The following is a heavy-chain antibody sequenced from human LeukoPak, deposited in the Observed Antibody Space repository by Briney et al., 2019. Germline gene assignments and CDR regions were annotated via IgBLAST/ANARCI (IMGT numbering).Heavy chain of an antibody. CDR1: GGSFSGYY. V-gene: IGHV4-34*01. CDR3: ARDRHYYDIRGIRFDP. Sequence: SETLSLTCAVYGGSFSGYYWSWIRQPPGKGLEWIGEINHSGSTNYNPSLKSRVTISVDTSKNQFSLKLSSVTAADTAVYYCARDRHYYDIRGIRFDPWGQGTLVTVSS. D-gene: IGHD3-22*01. J-gene: IGHJ5*02. CDR2: INHSGST.